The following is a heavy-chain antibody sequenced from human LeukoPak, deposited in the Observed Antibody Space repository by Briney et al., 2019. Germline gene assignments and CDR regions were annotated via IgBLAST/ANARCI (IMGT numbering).Heavy chain of an antibody. CDR1: GFTFSTYA. J-gene: IGHJ4*02. D-gene: IGHD3-10*01. Sequence: GGSLRLSCAASGFTFSTYAMSWVRQAPGKGLEWVSSISGSGDIPYYADSVKGRFTIPRDNSKDTLYLQMNSLRAEDTAVFYCAKDLWFGEFDYWGQGTLVTVSS. V-gene: IGHV3-23*01. CDR2: ISGSGDIP. CDR3: AKDLWFGEFDY.